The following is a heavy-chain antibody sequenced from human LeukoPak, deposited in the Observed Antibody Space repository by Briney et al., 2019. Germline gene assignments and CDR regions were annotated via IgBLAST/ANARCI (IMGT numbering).Heavy chain of an antibody. Sequence: PSETLSLTCTVSGGSISSYYWSWIRQPPGKGLEWIGYICYSGSTNYNPSLKSRVTISVDTSKNQFSLKLSSVTAADTAVYYCARADYDILTAQYYFDYWGQGTLVTVSS. CDR2: ICYSGST. J-gene: IGHJ4*02. V-gene: IGHV4-59*01. CDR3: ARADYDILTAQYYFDY. D-gene: IGHD3-9*01. CDR1: GGSISSYY.